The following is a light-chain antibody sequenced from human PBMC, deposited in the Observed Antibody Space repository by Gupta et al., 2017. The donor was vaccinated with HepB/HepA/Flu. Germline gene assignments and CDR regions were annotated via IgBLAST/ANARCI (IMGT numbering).Light chain of an antibody. CDR3: SSYAGSSTV. V-gene: IGLV2-14*03. CDR2: DVT. CDR1: SSDIGSYNY. Sequence: QSALTQPASVSGSPGHSITISCTGTSSDIGSYNYVSWYQQHPGKAPKLMIYDVTNRPSGVSNRFSGSKSGNTASLTISGLQAEDEADYYCSSYAGSSTVFGTGTEVTVL. J-gene: IGLJ1*01.